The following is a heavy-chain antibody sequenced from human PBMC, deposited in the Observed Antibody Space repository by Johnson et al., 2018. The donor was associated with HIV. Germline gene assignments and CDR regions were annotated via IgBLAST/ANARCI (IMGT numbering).Heavy chain of an antibody. Sequence: VQLVESGGGVVQPGRSRRLSCAASGFTFSNYAMHWVRQAPGKGLEWVVIISYDGSNKYYADSVKGRFTISRDNSKNTVYLQMNSLRTEDTAVYYCARSLGGELSLYTYGSDVFDIWGQGTMVTVSS. CDR2: ISYDGSNK. J-gene: IGHJ3*02. CDR1: GFTFSNYA. D-gene: IGHD3-16*02. CDR3: ARSLGGELSLYTYGSDVFDI. V-gene: IGHV3-30*04.